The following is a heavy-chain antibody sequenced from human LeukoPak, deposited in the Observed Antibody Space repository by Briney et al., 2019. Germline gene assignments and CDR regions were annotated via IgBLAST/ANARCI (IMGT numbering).Heavy chain of an antibody. Sequence: PGGSLRLSCAASGFTFSSYAMSWVRQAPGKGLEWVSAISGSGGSTYYADSVKGRFTVSRDNSKNTLYLQMNSLRAEDTAVYYCAKDYSGSPGTFDIWGQGTMVTVSS. V-gene: IGHV3-23*01. CDR2: ISGSGGST. D-gene: IGHD1-26*01. CDR3: AKDYSGSPGTFDI. CDR1: GFTFSSYA. J-gene: IGHJ3*02.